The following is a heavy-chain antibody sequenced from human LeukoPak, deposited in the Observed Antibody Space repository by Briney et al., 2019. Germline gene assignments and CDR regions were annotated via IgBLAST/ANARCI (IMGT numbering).Heavy chain of an antibody. Sequence: GGSLRLSCAASGFTFSTYSMNWVRQAPGKGLEWVSSISSSSSYIYYADSLKGRFTISRDNAKNSLYLQMNSLRAEDMALYYCAKDGDGYNSWLDYWGQGTLVTVSS. CDR1: GFTFSTYS. CDR3: AKDGDGYNSWLDY. V-gene: IGHV3-21*04. J-gene: IGHJ4*02. D-gene: IGHD5-24*01. CDR2: ISSSSSYI.